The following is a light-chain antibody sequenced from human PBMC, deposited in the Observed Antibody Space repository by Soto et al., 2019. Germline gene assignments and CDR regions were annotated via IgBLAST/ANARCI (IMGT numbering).Light chain of an antibody. Sequence: QSALTQPASVSGSPGQSITISCTGTSNDIGGYNYVSWYQQHPGEAPKLIIYEVSNRPSGVSNRFSGYKSDNTASLTITGLQAEDEASYYCSSYTSTHIPVIFGGGTQLTVL. CDR1: SNDIGGYNY. CDR2: EVS. J-gene: IGLJ7*01. V-gene: IGLV2-14*01. CDR3: SSYTSTHIPVI.